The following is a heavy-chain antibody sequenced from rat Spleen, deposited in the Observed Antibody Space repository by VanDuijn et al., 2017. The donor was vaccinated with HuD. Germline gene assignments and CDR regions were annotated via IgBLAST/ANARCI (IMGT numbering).Heavy chain of an antibody. Sequence: EVQLVESGGGLVQPGRSLKLSCAASGFTFSDYYMAWVRQAPTKGLEWVATISYDGSSTYYRDSVKGRFTISRDNAKSTLYLQMDSLRSEDTATYYCANYRTVAFDYWGQGVMVTVSS. D-gene: IGHD1-1*01. V-gene: IGHV5-29*01. CDR1: GFTFSDYY. CDR3: ANYRTVAFDY. J-gene: IGHJ2*01. CDR2: ISYDGSST.